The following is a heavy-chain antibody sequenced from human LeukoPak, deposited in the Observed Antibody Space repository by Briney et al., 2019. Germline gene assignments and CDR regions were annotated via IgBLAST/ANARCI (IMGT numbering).Heavy chain of an antibody. Sequence: SVKVSCKASGGTFSSYAISWVRQAPGQGLEWMGGIIPIFGTANYAQKFQGRVTITADESTSTAYMELSSLRSEDTAVYYCARGPWYYYDSSGYSPDDAFDIWGQGTMVTVSS. D-gene: IGHD3-22*01. CDR2: IIPIFGTA. V-gene: IGHV1-69*13. J-gene: IGHJ3*02. CDR1: GGTFSSYA. CDR3: ARGPWYYYDSSGYSPDDAFDI.